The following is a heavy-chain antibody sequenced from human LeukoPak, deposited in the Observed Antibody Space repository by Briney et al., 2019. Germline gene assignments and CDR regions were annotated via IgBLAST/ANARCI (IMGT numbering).Heavy chain of an antibody. V-gene: IGHV1-2*02. D-gene: IGHD2-21*02. J-gene: IGHJ4*02. CDR2: LHPNSGGT. CDR1: GYTFTGNH. Sequence: ASVKVSCKASGYTFTGNHMHWVRQAPGQGLEWMGWLHPNSGGTNYAQKFQGRVIMTRDTSISTAYMELSRLGSDDTAVYYCARGGSTDSIHSCGGNCYFLDYWGQGTLVTVSS. CDR3: ARGGSTDSIHSCGGNCYFLDY.